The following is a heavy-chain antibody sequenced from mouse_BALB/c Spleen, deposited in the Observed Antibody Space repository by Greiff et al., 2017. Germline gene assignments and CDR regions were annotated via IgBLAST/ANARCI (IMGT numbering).Heavy chain of an antibody. CDR3: ARYEGTYAMDY. Sequence: EVQLQQTGPELVKPGASVKISCKASGYSFTDYIMLWVKQSHGKSLEWIGNINPYYGSTSYNLKFKGKATLTVDKSSSTAYMQLNSLTSEDSAVYYCARYEGTYAMDYWGQGTSVTVSS. CDR1: GYSFTDYI. J-gene: IGHJ4*01. D-gene: IGHD2-12*01. CDR2: INPYYGST. V-gene: IGHV1-39*01.